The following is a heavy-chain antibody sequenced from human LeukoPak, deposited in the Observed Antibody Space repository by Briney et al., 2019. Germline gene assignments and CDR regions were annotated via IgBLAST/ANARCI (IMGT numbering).Heavy chain of an antibody. V-gene: IGHV4-4*09. CDR1: GGSVSSYY. CDR2: IYNNENT. CDR3: ARFHSGPSGWYVLWYFDL. D-gene: IGHD6-19*01. Sequence: SETLSLTCTVSGGSVSSYYWSWLRQPPGKGLEWIGYIYNNENTKYNSSLTSRVTMSVDMSKNQFFLKLSSVTAADTAVYYCARFHSGPSGWYVLWYFDLWGRGTLVTVSS. J-gene: IGHJ2*01.